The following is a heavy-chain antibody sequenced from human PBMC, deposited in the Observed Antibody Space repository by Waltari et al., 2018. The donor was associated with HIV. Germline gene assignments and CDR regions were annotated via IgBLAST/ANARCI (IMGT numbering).Heavy chain of an antibody. V-gene: IGHV4-39*01. CDR2: IYYSGST. CDR1: GGSISSSSYY. J-gene: IGHJ5*02. Sequence: QLQLQESGPGLVKPSETLSLTCTVSGGSISSSSYYWGWIRQPPGKGLEWIGSIYYSGSTYYNPSLKSRVTISVDTSKNQFSLKLSSVTAADTAVYYCARLPYCSGGSCYPGEHLWFDPWGQGTLVTVSS. CDR3: ARLPYCSGGSCYPGEHLWFDP. D-gene: IGHD2-15*01.